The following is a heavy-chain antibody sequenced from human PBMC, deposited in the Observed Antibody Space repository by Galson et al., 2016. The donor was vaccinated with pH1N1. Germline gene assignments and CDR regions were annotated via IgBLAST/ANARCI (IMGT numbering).Heavy chain of an antibody. J-gene: IGHJ6*02. CDR2: IYPSDSDT. CDR3: ARGSGSPDSYYYYGMDV. D-gene: IGHD3-10*01. Sequence: EVKKPGKSLKISCKGSGYSFTNYWIGWVRQMPGKGLEWMGIIYPSDSDTRYSPSFQGQVTISADMSISTAYLQWSSLKASDTAIYYCARGSGSPDSYYYYGMDVWGQGTTVTVSS. V-gene: IGHV5-51*01. CDR1: GYSFTNYW.